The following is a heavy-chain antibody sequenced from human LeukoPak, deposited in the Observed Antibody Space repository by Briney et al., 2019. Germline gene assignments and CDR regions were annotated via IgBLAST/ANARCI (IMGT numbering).Heavy chain of an antibody. V-gene: IGHV3-23*01. Sequence: GGSLRLSCAASGFTFSSYAMSWVRQAPGKGLEWVSAISGSGGSTYYADSVKGRFTISRDNSKNTLYLQMNSLRAEDTAVYYCAKAPCSSTSCYPLDYWGQGTLVIVSS. CDR3: AKAPCSSTSCYPLDY. CDR2: ISGSGGST. D-gene: IGHD2-2*01. J-gene: IGHJ4*02. CDR1: GFTFSSYA.